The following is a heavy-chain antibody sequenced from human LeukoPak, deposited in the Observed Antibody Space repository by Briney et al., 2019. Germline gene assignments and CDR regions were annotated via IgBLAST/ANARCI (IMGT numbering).Heavy chain of an antibody. Sequence: GGSLRLSCAAPGFTFSSYWMHWVRQAPGKGLVWVSRINSDGSSTSYADSVKGRFTISRDNAKNTLYLQMNSLRAEDTAVYYCASMGWSYYFDYWGQGTLVTVSS. V-gene: IGHV3-74*01. D-gene: IGHD6-19*01. J-gene: IGHJ4*02. CDR2: INSDGSST. CDR1: GFTFSSYW. CDR3: ASMGWSYYFDY.